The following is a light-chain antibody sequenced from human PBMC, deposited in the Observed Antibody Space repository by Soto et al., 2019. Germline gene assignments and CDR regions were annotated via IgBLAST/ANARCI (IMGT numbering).Light chain of an antibody. CDR1: QSVRSN. V-gene: IGKV3-15*01. CDR2: GAS. CDR3: QQYNNWPPWT. Sequence: EIVMTQSPATLSVSPGERAPLSCRASQSVRSNLAWYQQKPAQAPRLLIYGASTRATGIPARFSGSGSGTEFTLTISSLQSEDFAVYYCQQYNNWPPWTFGQGTKVEIK. J-gene: IGKJ1*01.